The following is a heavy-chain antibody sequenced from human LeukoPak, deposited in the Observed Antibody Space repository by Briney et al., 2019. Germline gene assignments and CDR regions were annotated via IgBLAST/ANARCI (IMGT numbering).Heavy chain of an antibody. D-gene: IGHD2-21*02. CDR1: GGFISSSSYY. J-gene: IGHJ4*02. CDR2: IYYSGNT. CDR3: ARQKVVTAIPIRYYFDY. Sequence: SETLSLTCTVSGGFISSSSYYWGWIRQPPGKGLEWIGSIYYSGNTYYNTSIKSRVTISVDTSKNQVSLKLSSVTAADTAVYYCARQKVVTAIPIRYYFDYCGQGTLVTVSS. V-gene: IGHV4-39*01.